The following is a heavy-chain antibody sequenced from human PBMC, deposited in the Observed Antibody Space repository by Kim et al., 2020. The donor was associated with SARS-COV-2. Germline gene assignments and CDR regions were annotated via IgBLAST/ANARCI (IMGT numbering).Heavy chain of an antibody. CDR1: GFTFGSYG. Sequence: GGSLRLSCAASGFTFGSYGMHWVRQAPGKGLEWVAVIWYDGSKKYYADSVKGRFTISRDNFKNTLYLQMNSLRAEDTAVDYCARDDSSGYYLIDYWGQGT. D-gene: IGHD3-22*01. J-gene: IGHJ4*02. CDR2: IWYDGSKK. V-gene: IGHV3-33*01. CDR3: ARDDSSGYYLIDY.